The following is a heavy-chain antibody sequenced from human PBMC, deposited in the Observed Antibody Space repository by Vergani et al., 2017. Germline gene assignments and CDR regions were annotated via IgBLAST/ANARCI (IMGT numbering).Heavy chain of an antibody. CDR2: INSEGSST. Sequence: EVQLVESGGGLVQPGGSLRLSCAGSGFTFSNNWMHWVRQAPGKGVEWVQRINSEGSSTSYAASVKGRFTISRDNAKNTLYLQMNSLRAEDTAVYYCGRELGIPWGQGTLVTVSS. J-gene: IGHJ5*02. CDR1: GFTFSNNW. V-gene: IGHV3-74*01. CDR3: GRELGIP. D-gene: IGHD3-16*01.